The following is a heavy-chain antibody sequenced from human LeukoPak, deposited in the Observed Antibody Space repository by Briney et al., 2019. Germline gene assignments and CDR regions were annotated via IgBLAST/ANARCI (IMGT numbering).Heavy chain of an antibody. Sequence: LXXTCTVXXXXXXXXXYYXXXXRQPXXXXXXXXXXXXYSGSTYYNPSLKSRVTISVDTSKNQFSLKLSSVTAADTAVYYCARHPISWGERINGYFDYWGQGTLVTVSS. CDR3: ARHPISWGERINGYFDY. D-gene: IGHD3-16*01. CDR1: XXXXXXXXYY. V-gene: IGHV4-39*01. J-gene: IGHJ4*02. CDR2: XXYSGST.